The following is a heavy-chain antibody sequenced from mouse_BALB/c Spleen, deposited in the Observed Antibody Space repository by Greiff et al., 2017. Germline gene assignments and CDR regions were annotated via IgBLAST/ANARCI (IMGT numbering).Heavy chain of an antibody. D-gene: IGHD2-14*01. J-gene: IGHJ3*01. CDR1: GFTFTSYW. CDR2: INPSTGYT. CDR3: ATSRYDDWFDY. V-gene: IGHV1-7*01. Sequence: VQLMESGADLVKPGASVKMSCKASGFTFTSYWMHWVRQRPGQGLEWIGYINPSTGYTEYNQKFKDKATLTTDKSSNTTYMQLSSLTSEDSAVYYCATSRYDDWFDYWGQGTLVTVSA.